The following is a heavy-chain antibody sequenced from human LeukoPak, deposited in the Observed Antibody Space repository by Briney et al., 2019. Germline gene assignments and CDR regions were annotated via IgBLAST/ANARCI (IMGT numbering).Heavy chain of an antibody. CDR2: ISAYNGNT. Sequence: GASVKVSCKASGYTFTSYGISWVRQAPGQGLEWMGWISAYNGNTNYAQKLQGRVTMTTDTSTSTAYMELRSLRSDDTAVYYCARDEKYYIAVAGYNAFDIWGQGTMVTVSS. CDR1: GYTFTSYG. D-gene: IGHD6-19*01. J-gene: IGHJ3*02. CDR3: ARDEKYYIAVAGYNAFDI. V-gene: IGHV1-18*01.